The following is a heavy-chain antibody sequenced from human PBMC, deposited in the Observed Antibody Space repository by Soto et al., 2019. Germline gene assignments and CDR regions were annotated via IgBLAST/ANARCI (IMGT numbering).Heavy chain of an antibody. CDR2: INPSGGST. Sequence: GASVKVSCKASGYTFTSYYMHWVRQAPGQGLEWMGIINPSGGSTSYAQKFQGRVTMTRDTSTSTVYMELSSLRSEDTAVYYCASGIKLWPLVKYYGMDVWGQGTTVTVYS. V-gene: IGHV1-46*01. D-gene: IGHD5-18*01. CDR1: GYTFTSYY. CDR3: ASGIKLWPLVKYYGMDV. J-gene: IGHJ6*02.